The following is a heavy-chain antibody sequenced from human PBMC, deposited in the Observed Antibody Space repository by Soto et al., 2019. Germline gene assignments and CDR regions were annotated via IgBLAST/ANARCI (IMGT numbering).Heavy chain of an antibody. V-gene: IGHV3-21*01. CDR3: AREGSGTYFDY. J-gene: IGHJ4*02. CDR2: IISSSSYI. Sequence: EVQLGESGGGLVKPGGSLRLSCAASGFSFSSYNMNWVRQAPGKGLAWVSSIISSSSYIYYADSMKGRFIVSRDNAKNSLYFQLNSLRVEDTAVYFCAREGSGTYFDYWGQGTLVTVSS. CDR1: GFSFSSYN. D-gene: IGHD1-26*01.